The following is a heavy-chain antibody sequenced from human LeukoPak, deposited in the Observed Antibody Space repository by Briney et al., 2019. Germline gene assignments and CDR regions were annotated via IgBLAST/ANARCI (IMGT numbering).Heavy chain of an antibody. CDR3: AREKDGDV. V-gene: IGHV1-46*01. Sequence: ASVKVSCKASGYTFARYYIHWVRQAPGQGLEWMGIINPSGGSTRYAQKFQGRVTMTGDTSTSTVYMELSSLRSDDTAVYYCAREKDGDVWGQGTTVTVSS. J-gene: IGHJ6*02. CDR2: INPSGGST. D-gene: IGHD2-15*01. CDR1: GYTFARYY.